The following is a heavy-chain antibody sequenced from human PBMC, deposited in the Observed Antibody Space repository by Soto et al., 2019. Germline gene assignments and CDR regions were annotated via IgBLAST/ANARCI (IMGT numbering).Heavy chain of an antibody. CDR1: GYSFTNYW. J-gene: IGHJ6*02. CDR2: IYPDDSDT. Sequence: HGESLKISCKVSGYSFTNYWIGWVRQMPGKGLEWMGIIYPDDSDTRYSPSFQGQVTISADKSISTAYLQWSSLKASDTAMYYCARFGYNYDIYYYYGMDVWGQGTTVTVSS. V-gene: IGHV5-51*01. CDR3: ARFGYNYDIYYYYGMDV. D-gene: IGHD5-18*01.